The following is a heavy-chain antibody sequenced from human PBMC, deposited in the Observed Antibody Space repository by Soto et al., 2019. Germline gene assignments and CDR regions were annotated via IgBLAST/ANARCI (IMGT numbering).Heavy chain of an antibody. CDR1: GFTFSSYW. J-gene: IGHJ4*02. CDR2: IKQDGSEK. V-gene: IGHV3-7*03. CDR3: ATRYDFWGGPRYYFDY. Sequence: GGSLRLSCAASGFTFSSYWMSWVRQAPGKGLEWVANIKQDGSEKYYVDSVKGRFTISRDNAKNSLYLQMNSLRAEDTAVYYCATRYDFWGGPRYYFDYWGQGTLVTVSS. D-gene: IGHD3-3*01.